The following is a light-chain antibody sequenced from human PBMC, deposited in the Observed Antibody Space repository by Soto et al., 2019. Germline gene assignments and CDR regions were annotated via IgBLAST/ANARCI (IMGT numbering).Light chain of an antibody. CDR2: GAS. V-gene: IGKV3-20*01. J-gene: IGKJ2*01. CDR1: QSVSSSY. CDR3: QQYCSPLDT. Sequence: EIVLTQSPGTLSLSPGERATLSCRASQSVSSSYLAWYQQKPGQAPRLLIYGASTRATGIPDRLSGRGSGDNFALTISRVAPEDCAVYSCQQYCSPLDTFGQGTKLEIK.